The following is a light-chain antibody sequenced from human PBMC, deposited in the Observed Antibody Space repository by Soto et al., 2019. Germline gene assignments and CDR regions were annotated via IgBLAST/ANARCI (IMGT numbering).Light chain of an antibody. J-gene: IGKJ4*01. CDR2: DAS. Sequence: EIVFTQSPATLSLSPGERATLSCRASQSVSSYLAWYQQKPGQAPRLLIYDASIRATGIPARFRGSGSGTDFTLTISSLEPEDFAIYYCQQRSNWPPVTFGGGTKVEIK. CDR1: QSVSSY. V-gene: IGKV3-11*01. CDR3: QQRSNWPPVT.